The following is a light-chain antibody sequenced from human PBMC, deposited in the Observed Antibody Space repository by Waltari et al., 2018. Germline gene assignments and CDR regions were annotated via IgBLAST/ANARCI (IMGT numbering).Light chain of an antibody. CDR1: QSISNF. J-gene: IGKJ2*01. Sequence: DIQMTQSPSSLSAFVGYRVTITCRASQSISNFLHWYQQKSGKAPKLLIFAASSLQSGVPSRFSGSGSGTEFTLTISGLQVEDFATYYCQQTYSSPPYTFGQGTKLEIK. CDR3: QQTYSSPPYT. V-gene: IGKV1-39*01. CDR2: AAS.